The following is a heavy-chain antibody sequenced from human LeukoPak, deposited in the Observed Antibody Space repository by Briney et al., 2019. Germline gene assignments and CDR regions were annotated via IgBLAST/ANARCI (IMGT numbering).Heavy chain of an antibody. CDR2: IYYSGGT. CDR3: ARVGGTNYYYYGMDV. D-gene: IGHD1-26*01. Sequence: SETLSLTCTVSGGSISNYYWSWIRQPPGKGLEWIGYIYYSGGTNYNPSLKSRVTISVDTSKNQFSLKLSSVTVADTAVYYCARVGGTNYYYYGMDVWGQGTTVTVSS. J-gene: IGHJ6*02. V-gene: IGHV4-59*01. CDR1: GGSISNYY.